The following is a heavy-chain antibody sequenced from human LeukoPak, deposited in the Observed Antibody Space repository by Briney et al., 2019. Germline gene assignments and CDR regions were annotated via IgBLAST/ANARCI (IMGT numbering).Heavy chain of an antibody. CDR3: AIDKIVGATYFDY. V-gene: IGHV3-7*01. Sequence: GGSLRLSCAASGFTFSSYWMSWVRQAPGKGLEWEANIKQDGSEKYYVDSVKGRFTISRDNAKNSLYLQMNSLRAEDTAVYYCAIDKIVGATYFDYWGQGTLVTVSS. J-gene: IGHJ4*02. CDR2: IKQDGSEK. D-gene: IGHD1-26*01. CDR1: GFTFSSYW.